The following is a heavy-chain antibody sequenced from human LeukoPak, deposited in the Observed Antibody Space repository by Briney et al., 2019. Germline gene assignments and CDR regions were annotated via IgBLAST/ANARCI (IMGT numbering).Heavy chain of an antibody. CDR2: IYYNGGT. V-gene: IGHV4-61*03. Sequence: SETLSLTCTVSGVSVSSGSYYWSWIRQPPGKGLEWIGYIYYNGGTNYNPSLRSRVTISVDTSKNHFSLRLSSVTAADTAMYYCARAGGVDTAMDANFDYWGQGTLVTVSS. CDR1: GVSVSSGSYY. J-gene: IGHJ4*02. D-gene: IGHD5-18*01. CDR3: ARAGGVDTAMDANFDY.